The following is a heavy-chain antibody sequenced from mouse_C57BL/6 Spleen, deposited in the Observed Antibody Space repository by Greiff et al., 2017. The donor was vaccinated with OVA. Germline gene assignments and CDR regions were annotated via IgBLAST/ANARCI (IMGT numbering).Heavy chain of an antibody. Sequence: EVQVVESGGGLVKPGGSLKLSCAASGFTFSSYAMSWVRQTPEKRLEWVATISDGGSYTYYPDNVKGRFTISRDNAKNNLYLQRSHLKSEDTAMYYCARDNYGSSYDYWGQGTTLTVSS. J-gene: IGHJ2*01. CDR1: GFTFSSYA. CDR3: ARDNYGSSYDY. V-gene: IGHV5-4*01. D-gene: IGHD1-1*01. CDR2: ISDGGSYT.